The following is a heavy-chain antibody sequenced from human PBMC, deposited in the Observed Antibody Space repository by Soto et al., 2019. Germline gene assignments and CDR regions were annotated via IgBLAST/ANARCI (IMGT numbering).Heavy chain of an antibody. CDR3: ARGMSYDILTGYYWPDPLDY. V-gene: IGHV3-21*01. CDR2: ISSSSSYI. Sequence: GGSLRLSCAASGFTFSSYSMNWVRQAPGKGLEWVSSISSSSSYIYYADSVKGRFTTSRDNAKNSLYLQMNSLRAEDTAVYYCARGMSYDILTGYYWPDPLDYWGQGTLVTVSS. J-gene: IGHJ4*02. D-gene: IGHD3-9*01. CDR1: GFTFSSYS.